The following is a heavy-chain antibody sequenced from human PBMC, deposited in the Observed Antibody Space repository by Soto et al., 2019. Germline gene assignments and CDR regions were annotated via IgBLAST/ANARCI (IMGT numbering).Heavy chain of an antibody. V-gene: IGHV4-31*03. J-gene: IGHJ5*02. CDR1: GGSISSGGYY. CDR2: IYYSGST. D-gene: IGHD2-8*01. CDR3: ARGFRTNGANWFDP. Sequence: SETLSLTCTVSGGSISSGGYYWSWIRQHPGKGLEWIGYIYYSGSTYYNPSLKSRVTISVDTSKNQFSLKLSSVTAADTAVYYSARGFRTNGANWFDPWGQGTLVTVSS.